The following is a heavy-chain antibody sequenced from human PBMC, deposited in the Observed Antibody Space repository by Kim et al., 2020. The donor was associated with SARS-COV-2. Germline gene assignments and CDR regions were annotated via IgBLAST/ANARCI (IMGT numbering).Heavy chain of an antibody. V-gene: IGHV4-39*01. CDR3: ARHLRNWYFDL. Sequence: YNNPSLQSRVPRSVDTSKSQFTLRLGSVTAADAAVYYCARHLRNWYFDLWGRGTLVTVSS. J-gene: IGHJ2*01.